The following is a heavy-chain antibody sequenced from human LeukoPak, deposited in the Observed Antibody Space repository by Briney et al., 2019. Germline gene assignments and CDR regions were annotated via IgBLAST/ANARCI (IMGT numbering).Heavy chain of an antibody. CDR3: ASRPAASTWYGVFDY. V-gene: IGHV4-59*11. Sequence: PSETLSLTCTVSGGPLDRHYWSWIRQPPGKGLEGIGYVFYPGSTNYDPSRKSRVTMSLDTSRDQFSLRLTSVTAADTAIYYCASRPAASTWYGVFDYWSQGTLVTVSS. J-gene: IGHJ4*02. D-gene: IGHD6-13*01. CDR2: VFYPGST. CDR1: GGPLDRHY.